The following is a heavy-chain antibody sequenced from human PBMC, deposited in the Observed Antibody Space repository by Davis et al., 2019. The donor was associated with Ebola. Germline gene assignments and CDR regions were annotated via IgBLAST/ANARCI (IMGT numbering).Heavy chain of an antibody. CDR2: IYSGSTT. J-gene: IGHJ3*02. CDR3: AHFGVTQNAYDI. V-gene: IGHV3-53*01. D-gene: IGHD3-10*01. Sequence: GESLKISCAASGFTVSSNYMSWVRQAPGKGLEWVSVIYSGSTTYYADSVKGRFTISRDNSKNTLYLQMNSLRAEDTAVYYCAHFGVTQNAYDIWGQGTMVTVSS. CDR1: GFTVSSNY.